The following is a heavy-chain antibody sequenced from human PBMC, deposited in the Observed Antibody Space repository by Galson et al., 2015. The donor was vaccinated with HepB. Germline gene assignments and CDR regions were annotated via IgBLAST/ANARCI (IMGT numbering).Heavy chain of an antibody. CDR2: IIPIFGTA. CDR3: ARVGYGDQYYYGMDV. J-gene: IGHJ6*02. Sequence: SVKVSCKASGGTFSSYAISWVRQAPGQGLEWMGGIIPIFGTANYAQKFQGRVTITADESTSTAYMELSSLRSEDTAVYYCARVGYGDQYYYGMDVWGQGTTVTVSS. V-gene: IGHV1-69*13. CDR1: GGTFSSYA. D-gene: IGHD4-17*01.